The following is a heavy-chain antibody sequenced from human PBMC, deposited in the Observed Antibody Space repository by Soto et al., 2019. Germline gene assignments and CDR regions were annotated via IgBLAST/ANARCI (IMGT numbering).Heavy chain of an antibody. D-gene: IGHD2-21*02. J-gene: IGHJ4*02. Sequence: VGSLRLSCAASGFTFSSYGMHCVRQSPVKGLEWVAVIWYDGSNKYYADSVKGRFTISRDNSKNTLYLQMNSLRAEDTAVYYCARDGCGGDCYSGFDYWGQGTLVTVSS. CDR1: GFTFSSYG. CDR2: IWYDGSNK. CDR3: ARDGCGGDCYSGFDY. V-gene: IGHV3-33*01.